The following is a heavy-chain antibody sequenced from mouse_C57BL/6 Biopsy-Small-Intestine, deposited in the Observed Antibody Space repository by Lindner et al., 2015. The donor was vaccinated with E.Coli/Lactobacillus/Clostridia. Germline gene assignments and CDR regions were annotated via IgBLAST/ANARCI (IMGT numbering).Heavy chain of an antibody. CDR1: GFSLTSYA. V-gene: IGHV2-9-1*01. J-gene: IGHJ2*01. CDR3: ARNSLYDGYYYFDY. D-gene: IGHD2-3*01. Sequence: VQLQESGPGLVAPSQSLSITCTVSGFSLTSYAINWVRQPPGKGLEWLGVIWTGGGTNYNSALKSRLSISKDNSKSQVFLKMNSLQTDDTARYYCARNSLYDGYYYFDYWGQGTALTVSS. CDR2: IWTGGGT.